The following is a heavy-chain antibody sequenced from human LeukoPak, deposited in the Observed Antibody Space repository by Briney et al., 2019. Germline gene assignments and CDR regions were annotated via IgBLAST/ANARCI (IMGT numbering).Heavy chain of an antibody. CDR1: GFTFSSYG. V-gene: IGHV3-30*03. Sequence: GRSLRLSCAASGFTFSSYGMHWVRQAPGKGLEWVAVISYDGSNKYYADSVKGRFTISRDNSKNTPYLQMNSLRAEDTAVYYCAVGGFWGQGTLVTVSS. CDR3: AVGGF. D-gene: IGHD3-16*01. CDR2: ISYDGSNK. J-gene: IGHJ4*02.